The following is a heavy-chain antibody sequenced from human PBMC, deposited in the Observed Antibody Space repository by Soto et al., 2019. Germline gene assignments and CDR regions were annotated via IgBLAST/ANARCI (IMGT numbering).Heavy chain of an antibody. V-gene: IGHV3-33*01. J-gene: IGHJ5*02. CDR3: ARDSGP. D-gene: IGHD6-25*01. Sequence: QVQLVESGGGVVQPGRSLRLSCAASGFTFSSYGMHWVRQAPGKGLEWVANIWYDGNNKYYADSVEGRFTISRDNSKNMLHLQMNSLRAEDTAVYYCARDSGPWGQGTLVTVSS. CDR1: GFTFSSYG. CDR2: IWYDGNNK.